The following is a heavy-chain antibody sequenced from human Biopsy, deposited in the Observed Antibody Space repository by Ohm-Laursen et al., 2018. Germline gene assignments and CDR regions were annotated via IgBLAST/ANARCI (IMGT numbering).Heavy chain of an antibody. CDR2: ISASGNHI. Sequence: SLRLSCSASGVALSGYAMNWVRQAPGKGLEWVSSISASGNHIYYTDSVKGRFTVSRDNGKNSLYLQMNNLRAEDTAVFYCAKDLRNNNWGVENWGQGTLVTVSS. D-gene: IGHD7-27*01. J-gene: IGHJ4*02. CDR1: GVALSGYA. V-gene: IGHV3-21*01. CDR3: AKDLRNNNWGVEN.